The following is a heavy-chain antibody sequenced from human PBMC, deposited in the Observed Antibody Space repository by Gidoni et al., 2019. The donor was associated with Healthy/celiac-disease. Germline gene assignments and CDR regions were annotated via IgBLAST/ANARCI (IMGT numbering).Heavy chain of an antibody. CDR1: GYPFTGCY. CDR2: INPNSGGT. Sequence: QVQLVQSGAEVHKPGASVKVSCKASGYPFTGCYMHWVRQAPGQGLEWMGWINPNSGGTNYAQKFQGRVTMTRDTSISTAYMELSRLRSDDTAVYYCARDPHYYDSSGYDYWGQGTLVTVSS. J-gene: IGHJ4*02. V-gene: IGHV1-2*02. CDR3: ARDPHYYDSSGYDY. D-gene: IGHD3-22*01.